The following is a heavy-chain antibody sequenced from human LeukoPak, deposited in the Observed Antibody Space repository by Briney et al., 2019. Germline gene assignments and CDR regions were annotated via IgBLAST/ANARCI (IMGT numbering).Heavy chain of an antibody. CDR3: ARTPYYYFDY. J-gene: IGHJ4*02. V-gene: IGHV3-21*01. CDR1: GFTLSSYS. D-gene: IGHD2-15*01. CDR2: ISSSISYI. Sequence: GGSLRLSCAPSGFTLSSYSMNWVRQAPGEGLEWVSSISSSISYIYYADSVKGRFTISRDNAKNSLYLQMNSLRAEDTAVYYCARTPYYYFDYWGQGTLVTVSS.